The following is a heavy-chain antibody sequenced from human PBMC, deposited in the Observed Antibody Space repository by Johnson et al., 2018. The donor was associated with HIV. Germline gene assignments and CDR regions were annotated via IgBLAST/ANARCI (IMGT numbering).Heavy chain of an antibody. Sequence: QVLLVESGGGVVQPGRSLRLSCAASGFTFGDYAMHWVRQAPGKGLEWVASISSDGNNKYFADSVQGRFTISRDNSKNTLYLQMNSLRAEDTAVYYCARAGRLGYCSGGSCYSPAFDIWGQGTMVTVS. CDR3: ARAGRLGYCSGGSCYSPAFDI. D-gene: IGHD2-15*01. J-gene: IGHJ3*02. CDR1: GFTFGDYA. V-gene: IGHV3-30*04. CDR2: ISSDGNNK.